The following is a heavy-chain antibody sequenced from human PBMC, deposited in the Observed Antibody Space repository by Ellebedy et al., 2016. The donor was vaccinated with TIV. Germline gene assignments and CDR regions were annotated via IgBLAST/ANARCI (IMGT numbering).Heavy chain of an antibody. V-gene: IGHV1-69*13. Sequence: SVKVSCKASGGTFSSYAISWVRQPPGQGLEWMGGIIPIFGTANYAQKFQGRVTITADESTSTAYMELSSLRSEDTAVYYCAGAYYYDSSGYYSVDYWGQGTLVTVSS. D-gene: IGHD3-22*01. CDR1: GGTFSSYA. CDR2: IIPIFGTA. CDR3: AGAYYYDSSGYYSVDY. J-gene: IGHJ4*02.